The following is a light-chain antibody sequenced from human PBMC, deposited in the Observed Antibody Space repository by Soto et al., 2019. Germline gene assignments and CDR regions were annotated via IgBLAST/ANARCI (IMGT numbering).Light chain of an antibody. CDR1: QSVSSSY. J-gene: IGKJ5*01. V-gene: IGKV3-20*01. CDR2: GAS. CDR3: QQYGSLPIT. Sequence: ELLLTQSPGTLSLSPGERATLSCRSSQSVSSSYLAWYQQKPGQAPRLLIYGASSRATGIPDRFSGSGSGTDFTLTISRLEPEEFAVYYCQQYGSLPITFGKGARLEIK.